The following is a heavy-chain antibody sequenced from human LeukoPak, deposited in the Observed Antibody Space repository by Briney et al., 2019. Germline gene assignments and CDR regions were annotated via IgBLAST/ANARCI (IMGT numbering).Heavy chain of an antibody. CDR1: GFTFSNAW. CDR2: IKSKTDGGTT. D-gene: IGHD2-2*01. Sequence: GGSLRLSCAASGFTFSNAWMSWVRQAPGKGLEWVGRIKSKTDGGTTDYAAPVKGRFTISRDDSKNTLYLQMNSLKTEDTAVYNCTSSIVVVPAAIWAYYYYYGMDVWGQGTTVTVSS. J-gene: IGHJ6*02. CDR3: TSSIVVVPAAIWAYYYYYGMDV. V-gene: IGHV3-15*01.